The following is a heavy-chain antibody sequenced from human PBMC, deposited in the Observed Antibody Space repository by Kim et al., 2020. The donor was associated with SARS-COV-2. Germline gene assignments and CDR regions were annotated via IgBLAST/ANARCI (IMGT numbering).Heavy chain of an antibody. CDR3: ARQGDNLGIDY. J-gene: IGHJ4*02. Sequence: NYYAASVKSRITSNSDTSKNQFSLQLNSGTAEDTAVYHCARQGDNLGIDYWGQGTLVTVSS. CDR2: N. V-gene: IGHV6-1*01. D-gene: IGHD2-21*02.